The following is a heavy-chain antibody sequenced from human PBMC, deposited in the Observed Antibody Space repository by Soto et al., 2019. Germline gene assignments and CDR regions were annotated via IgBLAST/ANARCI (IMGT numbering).Heavy chain of an antibody. CDR2: IKQDGSEK. CDR3: ARRATTSARYFEL. J-gene: IGHJ2*01. D-gene: IGHD1-26*01. V-gene: IGHV3-7*01. Sequence: PGGSLRLSCAASGFTFSNYWMSWVRQAPGKGLEWVANIKQDGSEKSYKDSVKGRLTISRDNAKNSLSLQMNSLRADDTAVYYCARRATTSARYFELWGRGTLVSVSS. CDR1: GFTFSNYW.